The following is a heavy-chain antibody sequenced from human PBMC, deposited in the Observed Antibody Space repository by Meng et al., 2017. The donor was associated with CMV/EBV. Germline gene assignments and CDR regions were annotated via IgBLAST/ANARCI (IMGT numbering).Heavy chain of an antibody. Sequence: QVERRGAGQGLVKPAQTLSLTCTVSGGSISSGDYYWSWIRQPPGKGLEWIGYIYYSGSTYYNPSLKSRVTISVDTSKNQFSLKLSSVTAADTAVYYCARVMGPNRTPYYFDYWGQGTLVTVSS. V-gene: IGHV4-30-4*08. J-gene: IGHJ4*02. CDR2: IYYSGST. CDR3: ARVMGPNRTPYYFDY. CDR1: GGSISSGDYY. D-gene: IGHD1-14*01.